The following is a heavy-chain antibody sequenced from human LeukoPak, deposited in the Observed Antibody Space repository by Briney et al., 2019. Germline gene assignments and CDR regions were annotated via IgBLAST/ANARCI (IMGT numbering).Heavy chain of an antibody. V-gene: IGHV3-30*18. CDR1: GFTFSSYG. D-gene: IGHD3-10*01. J-gene: IGHJ4*02. CDR3: AKDVDPFGSGSYVEGFDY. Sequence: GRSLRLSCAASGFTFSSYGMHWVGQAPGKGLEWVAVISYDGSNKYYADSVKGRFTISRDNSKDTLYLQMNSLRAEDTAVYYCAKDVDPFGSGSYVEGFDYWGQGTLVTVSS. CDR2: ISYDGSNK.